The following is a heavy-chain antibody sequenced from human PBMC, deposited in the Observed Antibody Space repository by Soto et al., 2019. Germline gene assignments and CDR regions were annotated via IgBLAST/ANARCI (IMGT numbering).Heavy chain of an antibody. V-gene: IGHV1-3*01. CDR2: INAGNGNT. Sequence: ASVKVSCKASGYTFTSYAMHWVRQAPGQRLEWMGWINAGNGNTKYSQKFQGRATITRDTSASTAYMELSSLRSEDTAVYYCAGVGPCCYSSGLGRGDYWGQGRLVAVSS. CDR1: GYTFTSYA. D-gene: IGHD3-22*01. J-gene: IGHJ4*02. CDR3: AGVGPCCYSSGLGRGDY.